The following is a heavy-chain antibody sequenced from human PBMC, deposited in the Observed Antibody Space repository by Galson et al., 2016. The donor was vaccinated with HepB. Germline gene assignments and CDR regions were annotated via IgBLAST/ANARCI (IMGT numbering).Heavy chain of an antibody. J-gene: IGHJ4*02. V-gene: IGHV3-53*01. CDR1: AVGVSSSF. Sequence: LRLSCATSAVGVSSSFVSWFRQSPGKGLKWVSVIYTGGSTYYADSVKGLFTISRDNSKNMLYLQMNSLRAEDTAVYYCASAIAAAGNFDYWGQGTLVTVSS. CDR2: IYTGGST. CDR3: ASAIAAAGNFDY. D-gene: IGHD6-13*01.